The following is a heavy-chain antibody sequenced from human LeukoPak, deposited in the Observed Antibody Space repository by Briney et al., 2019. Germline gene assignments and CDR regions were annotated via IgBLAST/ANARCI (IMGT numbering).Heavy chain of an antibody. CDR3: GKASSGWSPFDY. CDR1: GFTFSSYW. V-gene: IGHV3-74*01. D-gene: IGHD6-19*01. CDR2: INSDGSST. J-gene: IGHJ4*02. Sequence: GGSLRLSCAASGFTFSSYWMHWVRHAPGKGLVWVSRINSDGSSTSYADSVKGRFTISRDNAKNTMYLQMNSLRAEDTAVYYCGKASSGWSPFDYWGQGTLVTVSS.